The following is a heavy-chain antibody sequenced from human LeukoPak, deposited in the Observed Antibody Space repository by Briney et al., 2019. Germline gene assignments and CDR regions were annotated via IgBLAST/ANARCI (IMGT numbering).Heavy chain of an antibody. CDR2: IGSGGST. D-gene: IGHD6-19*01. Sequence: GGSLRLSCAASGVTFSSYGMHWVRQAPGKGLEWVSGIGSGGSTHYADSVKGRFTISRDNSKNTVYLQMNSLRAEDTAVYYCAKTTTGYSSGRFPGWPVDYWGQGTLVTASS. CDR3: AKTTTGYSSGRFPGWPVDY. CDR1: GVTFSSYG. V-gene: IGHV3-23*01. J-gene: IGHJ4*02.